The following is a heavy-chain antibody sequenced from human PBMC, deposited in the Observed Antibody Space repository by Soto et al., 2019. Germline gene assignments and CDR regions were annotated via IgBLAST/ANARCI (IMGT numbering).Heavy chain of an antibody. V-gene: IGHV1-2*02. CDR2: INPNSGGT. D-gene: IGHD3-10*01. CDR3: ARVKLLWFGEYDY. Sequence: GASVKVSCKASGYTFTGYYMHWVRQAPGQGLEWMGWINPNSGGTNYAQKFQGRVTMTRDTSISIAYMELSRLRSDDTAVYYCARVKLLWFGEYDYWGQGTLVTVSS. CDR1: GYTFTGYY. J-gene: IGHJ4*02.